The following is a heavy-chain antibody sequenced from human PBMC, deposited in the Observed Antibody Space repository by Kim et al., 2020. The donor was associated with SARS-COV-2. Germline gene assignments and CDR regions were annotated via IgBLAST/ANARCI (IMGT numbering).Heavy chain of an antibody. CDR3: AKASSSWYVSFDY. J-gene: IGHJ4*02. V-gene: IGHV3-9*01. Sequence: YPSSVKGRVTISRDNAKNSLYLEMNSLRAEDTALYYCAKASSSWYVSFDYWGQGTLVTVFS. D-gene: IGHD6-13*01.